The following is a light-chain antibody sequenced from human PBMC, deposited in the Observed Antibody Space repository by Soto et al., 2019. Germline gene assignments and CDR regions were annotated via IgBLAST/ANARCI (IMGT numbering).Light chain of an antibody. Sequence: EIVMTQSPATLSVSPGERATLSCRASQSVRTNLAWYRLKPGQSPRLLIYSASTRATGIPARLSGSGSGTEFILTISNLQSEDFAVYYCQQYDTWPLAFGQGTKLEIK. J-gene: IGKJ2*01. V-gene: IGKV3-15*01. CDR1: QSVRTN. CDR3: QQYDTWPLA. CDR2: SAS.